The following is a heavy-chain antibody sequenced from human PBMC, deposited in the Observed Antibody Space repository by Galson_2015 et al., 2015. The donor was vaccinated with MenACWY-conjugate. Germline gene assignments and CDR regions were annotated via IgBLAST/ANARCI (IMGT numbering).Heavy chain of an antibody. CDR3: GIHRRGSNLLVEGA. CDR2: IHYSETT. CDR1: GGAIYSARYR. J-gene: IGHJ5*02. D-gene: IGHD3-10*01. V-gene: IGHV4-39*01. Sequence: ETPSVTCTVPGGAIYSARYRGSWVRQPPGKGLEWIASIHYSETTHYNPSLKCRVSISVDTSMNQVSLKLSSVSAADSAVYYCGIHRRGSNLLVEGAWGQRILVTVSS.